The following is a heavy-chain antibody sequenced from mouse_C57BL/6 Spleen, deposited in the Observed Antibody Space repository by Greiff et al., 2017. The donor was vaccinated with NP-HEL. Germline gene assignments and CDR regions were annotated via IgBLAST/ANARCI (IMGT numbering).Heavy chain of an antibody. J-gene: IGHJ4*01. CDR1: GFTFSSYA. CDR3: TRDYGSRGAMDY. CDR2: ISSGGDYI. D-gene: IGHD1-1*01. Sequence: EVKLVESGEGLVKPGGSLKLSCASSGFTFSSYAMSWVRQTPEKRLEWVAYISSGGDYIYYADTVKGRFTISRDNARNTLYLQMSSLKSEDTAMYYCTRDYGSRGAMDYWGQGTSVTVSS. V-gene: IGHV5-9-1*02.